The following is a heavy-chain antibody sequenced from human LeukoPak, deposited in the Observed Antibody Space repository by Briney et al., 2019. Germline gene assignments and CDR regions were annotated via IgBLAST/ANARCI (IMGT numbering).Heavy chain of an antibody. CDR2: INPNSGGT. CDR3: ARERPEYSSSSYAFDY. V-gene: IGHV1-2*02. CDR1: GYTFTGYY. D-gene: IGHD6-6*01. Sequence: GASVNVSCTASGYTFTGYYMHWVRQAPGQGLEWMGWINPNSGGTNYAQKFQGRVTMTRDTSISTAYMELSRLRSDDTAVYYCARERPEYSSSSYAFDYWGQGTLVTVSS. J-gene: IGHJ4*02.